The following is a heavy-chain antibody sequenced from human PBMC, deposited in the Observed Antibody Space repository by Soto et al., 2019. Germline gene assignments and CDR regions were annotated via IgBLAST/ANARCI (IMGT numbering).Heavy chain of an antibody. J-gene: IGHJ4*02. CDR3: ARHRGGASSQRYLDY. CDR2: IYYSGTT. Sequence: SPGKGLEWIGSIYYSGTTYYNPSLKSRVSMSVDTSRNQFSLKLSSVTAADTAVYFCARHRGGASSQRYLDYWGQGTQVTVSS. V-gene: IGHV4-39*01. D-gene: IGHD1-26*01.